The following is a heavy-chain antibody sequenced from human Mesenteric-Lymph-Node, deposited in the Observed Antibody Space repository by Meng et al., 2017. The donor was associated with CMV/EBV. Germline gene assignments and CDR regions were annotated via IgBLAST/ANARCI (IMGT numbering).Heavy chain of an antibody. D-gene: IGHD3/OR15-3a*01. CDR1: SGSFSGYY. CDR2: IYYSGST. CDR3: ARHRLDYNRRRSLNWFDP. Sequence: SETLSLTCAVHSGSFSGYYWSWIRQSPGKGLKWIGYIYYSGSTNYNPSLESRATTSIDTSNNQFSLKLNSLTAADTAVYYCARHRLDYNRRRSLNWFDPWGQGTLVTVSS. V-gene: IGHV4-34*01. J-gene: IGHJ5*02.